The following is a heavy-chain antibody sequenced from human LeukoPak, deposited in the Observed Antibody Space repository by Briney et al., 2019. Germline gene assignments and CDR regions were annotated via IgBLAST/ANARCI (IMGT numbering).Heavy chain of an antibody. Sequence: GGSLRLSCAASGFTFSSSAMSWVRQAPGKGLEWVSAIGASGGNTYYADSVKGRFTISRDNSKNMLYLQMNSLRAEDTAVYYCAKDRIKDGYNDYWGQGTLVTVSS. CDR1: GFTFSSSA. J-gene: IGHJ4*02. CDR2: IGASGGNT. CDR3: AKDRIKDGYNDY. D-gene: IGHD5-24*01. V-gene: IGHV3-23*01.